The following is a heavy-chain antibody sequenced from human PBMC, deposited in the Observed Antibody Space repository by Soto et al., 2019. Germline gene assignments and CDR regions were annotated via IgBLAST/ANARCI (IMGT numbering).Heavy chain of an antibody. CDR1: GFTFSDYN. V-gene: IGHV3-48*01. J-gene: IGHJ4*02. CDR3: ARDQDY. CDR2: ISGRSNTI. Sequence: PGGSLRLSCVASGFTFSDYNMNWVRQAPGKGLEWVSFISGRSNTIYYADSVKGRFTISRDNAKNSLYLQMNSLRAEDTAVYYCARDQDYWGQGTLVTVSS.